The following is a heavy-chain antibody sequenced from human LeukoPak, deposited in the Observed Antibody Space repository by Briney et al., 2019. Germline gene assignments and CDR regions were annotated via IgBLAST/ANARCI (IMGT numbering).Heavy chain of an antibody. J-gene: IGHJ6*03. CDR1: GFTFSSYS. CDR2: ISSSSSYI. Sequence: PGGSLRLSCAASGFTFSSYSMNWVRQAPGKGLEWVSSISSSSSYIYYADSVKGRFNISRDNAKNSLYMQMNSLRDEDTAVYYCARRYYDILTGYSGGMDVWGKGTTVTVSS. CDR3: ARRYYDILTGYSGGMDV. D-gene: IGHD3-9*01. V-gene: IGHV3-21*01.